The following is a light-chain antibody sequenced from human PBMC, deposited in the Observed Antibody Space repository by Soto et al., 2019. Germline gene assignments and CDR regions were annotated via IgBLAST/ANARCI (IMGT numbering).Light chain of an antibody. CDR2: NNN. CDR3: AAWDDSLNGVV. Sequence: QSVLTQPPSASGTPGQRATIACSGSSSNIGSTTVKWYQQLPGTAPKLLIYNNNQRPSGVPDRFSGSKSGTSASLAISGRQSEDEADYYCAAWDDSLNGVVFGGGTKLTVL. J-gene: IGLJ3*02. CDR1: SSNIGSTT. V-gene: IGLV1-44*01.